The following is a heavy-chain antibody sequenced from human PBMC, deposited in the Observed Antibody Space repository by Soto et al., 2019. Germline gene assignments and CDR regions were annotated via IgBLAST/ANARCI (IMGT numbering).Heavy chain of an antibody. CDR3: ARRVNLDRIMIIGVVPGWFVP. V-gene: IGHV4-30-4*01. D-gene: IGHD3-3*01. Sequence: SETLSLTCTVSGGSISSGDYYWSWIRQPPGKGLEWIGYIYYSGSTYYNPSLKSRVTISVDTSKNQFSLKLGSVTAADTAVYYCARRVNLDRIMIIGVVPGWFVPWGKGTLLTVSS. CDR1: GGSISSGDYY. J-gene: IGHJ5*02. CDR2: IYYSGST.